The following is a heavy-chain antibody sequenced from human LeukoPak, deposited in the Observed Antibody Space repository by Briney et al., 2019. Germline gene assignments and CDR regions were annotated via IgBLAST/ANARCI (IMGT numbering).Heavy chain of an antibody. Sequence: ASVKVSCKTSGYTFASYGISWVRQAPGQGLEWMGLINPSGGSTNYAQKFQGRVTMTRDTSMSTVYMELSSLRPEDTAVYYCARGPRITVIRGGQWYCYMDVWGKGTTVTISS. D-gene: IGHD3-10*01. CDR2: INPSGGST. V-gene: IGHV1-46*01. CDR1: GYTFASYG. J-gene: IGHJ6*03. CDR3: ARGPRITVIRGGQWYCYMDV.